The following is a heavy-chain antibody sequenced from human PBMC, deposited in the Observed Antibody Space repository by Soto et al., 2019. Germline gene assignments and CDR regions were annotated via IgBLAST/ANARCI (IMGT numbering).Heavy chain of an antibody. D-gene: IGHD2-2*01. CDR1: GFTFSSYA. CDR3: VKVVRGRPYFDY. CDR2: ISGSGGST. J-gene: IGHJ4*02. V-gene: IGHV3-23*01. Sequence: GGSLRLSCAASGFTFSSYAMSWVRQAPGKGLEWVSAISGSGGSTYYADSVKGRFTISRDNSKNTLYLQMNSLRAEDTAVYYCVKVVRGRPYFDYWGQGTLVTVSS.